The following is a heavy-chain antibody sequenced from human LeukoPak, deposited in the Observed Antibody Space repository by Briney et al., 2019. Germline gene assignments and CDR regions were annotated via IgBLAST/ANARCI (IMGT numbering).Heavy chain of an antibody. V-gene: IGHV4-4*07. J-gene: IGHJ6*02. CDR1: GGSISGYY. D-gene: IGHD6-25*01. Sequence: SETLSLTCTVSGGSISGYYWSWIRQPAGKGLEWIGRIYTSGSTNYNPSLKSRVTMSVDTSKTQFSLKLSSVTAVDTAVYYCARDSGYYYYGMDVWGQGTTVTVSS. CDR3: ARDSGYYYYGMDV. CDR2: IYTSGST.